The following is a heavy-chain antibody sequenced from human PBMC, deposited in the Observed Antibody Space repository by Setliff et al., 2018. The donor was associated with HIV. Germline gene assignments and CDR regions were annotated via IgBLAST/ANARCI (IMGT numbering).Heavy chain of an antibody. J-gene: IGHJ4*02. CDR3: ARRSGWSLDY. CDR1: GGSITSSTYY. D-gene: IGHD6-19*01. Sequence: SETLSLTCTVSGGSITSSTYYWSWIRQPPGKGLKWIGEIIPSGSTNYNPSLKSRVTISVDTSKNQFSLKLSSVTAADTAVYYCARRSGWSLDYWGQGTLVTVSS. V-gene: IGHV4-39*07. CDR2: IIPSGST.